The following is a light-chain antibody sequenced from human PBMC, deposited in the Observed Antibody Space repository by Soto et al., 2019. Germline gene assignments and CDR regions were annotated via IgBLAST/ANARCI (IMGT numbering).Light chain of an antibody. J-gene: IGKJ4*01. CDR2: GAS. V-gene: IGKV3-15*01. CDR1: QSVSRK. CDR3: QQYHTWSIT. Sequence: EIVMTQSPATLSVSPGERATLSCRASQSVSRKLAWYQHKPGQAPRLLISGASTGATGIPARFSGSGSGTEFTLTISSLQSEDCAIYYCQQYHTWSITFGGGTKVDIK.